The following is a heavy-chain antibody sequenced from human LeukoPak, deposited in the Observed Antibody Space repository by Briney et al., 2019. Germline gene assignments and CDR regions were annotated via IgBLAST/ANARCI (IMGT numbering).Heavy chain of an antibody. CDR3: ARDQGAFDM. J-gene: IGHJ3*02. CDR1: GITLSTYW. Sequence: GGSLRLSCAGSGITLSTYWMSWIRQAPGKGLEWVGNIKQDGSERYFVDSLRGRFTISRDNAKNSLFLQMNSLRAEDTAVYYCARDQGAFDMWGQGTMVTVSS. CDR2: IKQDGSER. V-gene: IGHV3-7*05.